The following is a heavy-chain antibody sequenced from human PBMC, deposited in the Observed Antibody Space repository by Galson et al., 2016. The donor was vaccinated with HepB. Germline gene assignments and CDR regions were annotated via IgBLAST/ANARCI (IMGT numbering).Heavy chain of an antibody. CDR1: GFTFSSYG. CDR3: ARDYYGSGSYYPDPMDV. V-gene: IGHV3-33*01. D-gene: IGHD3-10*01. Sequence: SLRLSCAASGFTFSSYGMHWVRQAPGKGLEWVAVIWYDVSNKYYADSVKGRFTISRDNSKNTLYLQMNSLRAEDTAVYYCARDYYGSGSYYPDPMDVWGKGTTVTVSS. CDR2: IWYDVSNK. J-gene: IGHJ6*04.